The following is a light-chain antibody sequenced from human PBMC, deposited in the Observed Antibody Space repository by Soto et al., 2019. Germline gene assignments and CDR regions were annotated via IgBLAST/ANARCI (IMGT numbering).Light chain of an antibody. CDR2: EVS. CDR1: SSDVGGYNY. J-gene: IGLJ1*01. Sequence: QSVLTQPASVSGSPGQSITISCTVTSSDVGGYNYVSWYQQRPGKAPKLMIYEVSNRPSGVSNRFSGSKSGNTASLTTSGLQAEDEADYYCSSYTSSSTYVFGTGTKVTVL. V-gene: IGLV2-14*01. CDR3: SSYTSSSTYV.